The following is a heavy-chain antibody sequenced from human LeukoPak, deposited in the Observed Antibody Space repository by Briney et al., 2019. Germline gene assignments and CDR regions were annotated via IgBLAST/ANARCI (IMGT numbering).Heavy chain of an antibody. CDR2: INHSGST. CDR3: ARHGFLASGLGY. D-gene: IGHD3-10*01. J-gene: IGHJ4*02. Sequence: PSETLSLTCAVYGGSFSGYYWSWIRQPPGKGLEWIGEINHSGSTNYNPSLKSRVTISVDTSKNQFSLKLSSVTAADTAVYYCARHGFLASGLGYWGQGTLVTVSS. CDR1: GGSFSGYY. V-gene: IGHV4-34*01.